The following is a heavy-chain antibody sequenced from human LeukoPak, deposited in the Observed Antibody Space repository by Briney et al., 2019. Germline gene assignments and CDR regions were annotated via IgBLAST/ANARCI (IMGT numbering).Heavy chain of an antibody. CDR3: ASTGLTVQYFDY. D-gene: IGHD4-11*01. CDR2: IGPSDGTT. Sequence: ASVKVSCKTSGYTFSPFYVHWVRQAPGQGLDWMGMIGPSDGTTRYAEKFQDRVTMTWDTSTSTVYMEVRRLTSDDTAVYYCASTGLTVQYFDYWGQGTLVTVSS. V-gene: IGHV1-46*01. CDR1: GYTFSPFY. J-gene: IGHJ4*02.